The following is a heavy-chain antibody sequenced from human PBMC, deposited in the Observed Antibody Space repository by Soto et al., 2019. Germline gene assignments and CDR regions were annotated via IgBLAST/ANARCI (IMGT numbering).Heavy chain of an antibody. CDR3: AKVVFGRSDCGGDCYSYYFDY. J-gene: IGHJ4*02. CDR2: ISYDGSNK. D-gene: IGHD2-21*02. CDR1: GFTFSSYG. V-gene: IGHV3-30*18. Sequence: QVQLVESGGGVVQPGRSLRLSCAASGFTFSSYGMHWVRQAPGKGLEWVAVISYDGSNKYYADSVKGRVTISRDNSKNTLYLQMNSLRAEDTAVYYCAKVVFGRSDCGGDCYSYYFDYWGQGTLVTVSS.